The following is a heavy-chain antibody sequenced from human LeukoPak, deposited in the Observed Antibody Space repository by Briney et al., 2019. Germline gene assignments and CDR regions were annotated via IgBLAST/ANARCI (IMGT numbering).Heavy chain of an antibody. V-gene: IGHV4-34*01. D-gene: IGHD1-26*01. J-gene: IGHJ5*02. CDR3: ARRGSYFNFNWFDP. CDR2: INHSGST. Sequence: SETLSLTCAVYGGSFSGYYWSWIRQPPGKGLEWIGEINHSGSTNYNPSLKSRVTISVDTSNNQFSLKLSSVTAADTAVYYCARRGSYFNFNWFDPWGQGTLVTVSS. CDR1: GGSFSGYY.